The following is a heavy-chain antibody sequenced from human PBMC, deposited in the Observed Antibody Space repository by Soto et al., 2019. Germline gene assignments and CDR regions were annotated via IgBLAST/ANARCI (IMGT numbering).Heavy chain of an antibody. CDR1: GGSISSYY. CDR3: ARRYSSSLVIDY. J-gene: IGHJ4*02. CDR2: IYYSGST. D-gene: IGHD6-13*01. Sequence: XETLSLTCTVSGGSISSYYWSLIRQPPGKGLEWIGYIYYSGSTNYNPSLKSRATISVDTSKNQFSLKLSSVTAADTAVYYCARRYSSSLVIDYWGQGTLVTVSS. V-gene: IGHV4-59*01.